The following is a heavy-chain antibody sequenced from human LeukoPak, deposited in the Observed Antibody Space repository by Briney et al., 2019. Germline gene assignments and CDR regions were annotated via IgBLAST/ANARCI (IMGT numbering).Heavy chain of an antibody. J-gene: IGHJ4*02. D-gene: IGHD6-13*01. CDR1: GFTFSNAW. V-gene: IGHV3-15*01. Sequence: PGGSLRLSCAASGFTFSNAWMSWFRQAPGKGLEWVGRNKSKTDGGTTDYAAPVKGRFTISRDDSKNTLYLQMNSLKTEDTAVYYCTTNGFGKQLADYWGQGTLVTVSS. CDR2: NKSKTDGGTT. CDR3: TTNGFGKQLADY.